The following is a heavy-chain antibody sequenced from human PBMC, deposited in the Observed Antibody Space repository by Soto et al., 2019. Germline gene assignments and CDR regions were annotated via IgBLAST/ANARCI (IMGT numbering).Heavy chain of an antibody. CDR1: GFTFDDYA. J-gene: IGHJ6*02. CDR3: AKDRGLGYVNGHYYYYGMDV. V-gene: IGHV3-9*01. CDR2: ISGNSGSI. Sequence: DVQLVESGGGLVQPGRSLRLSCADSGFTFDDYAMHWGRQAPGKGLEWVSGISGNSGSIGYADSVKGRFTISRDNAKNSLYLQMNSLSAEDTALYYCAKDRGLGYVNGHYYYYGMDVWGQGTTVTVSS. D-gene: IGHD5-12*01.